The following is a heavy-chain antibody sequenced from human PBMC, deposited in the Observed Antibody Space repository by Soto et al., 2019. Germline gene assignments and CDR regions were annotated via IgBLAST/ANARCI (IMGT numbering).Heavy chain of an antibody. CDR2: IYFNGKA. CDR3: AHDSHGGNTFFDI. V-gene: IGHV4-31*03. Sequence: VQLQESGPGLVRPSETLALTCTVSGGSVSSGNVYWSWIRQYPGKGLEWSGHIYFNGKAYSSPSLKSRLAISLDTSNTHFSLKLSSVSAADTAVYYCAHDSHGGNTFFDIWGQGAPVTVSS. J-gene: IGHJ4*02. D-gene: IGHD1-7*01. CDR1: GGSVSSGNVY.